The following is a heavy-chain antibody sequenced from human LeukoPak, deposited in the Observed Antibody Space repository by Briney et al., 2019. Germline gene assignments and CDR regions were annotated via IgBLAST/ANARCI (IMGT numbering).Heavy chain of an antibody. D-gene: IGHD2-2*02. Sequence: GGSLRLSCAASGFTFSSYAMHWVRQAPGKGLEWVAVISYDGSNKYYADSVKGRFTTSRDNAKNTVYLQLNSLRAEDTAVYYCARGYYTLVDYWGQGMLVTVSS. CDR3: ARGYYTLVDY. CDR2: ISYDGSNK. J-gene: IGHJ4*02. V-gene: IGHV3-30*04. CDR1: GFTFSSYA.